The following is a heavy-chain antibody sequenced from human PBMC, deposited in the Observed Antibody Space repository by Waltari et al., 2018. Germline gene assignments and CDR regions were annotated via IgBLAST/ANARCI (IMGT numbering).Heavy chain of an antibody. J-gene: IGHJ4*02. CDR2: IYTSGST. Sequence: SETLSLTCTVSGGSISSYYWSWIRQPAGKGLEWIGRIYTSGSTNYNPSLKSRVTMSVDTSKNQFSLKLSSVTAADTAVYYCARDIASSSWPGRFFDYWGQGTLVTVSS. CDR1: GGSISSYY. CDR3: ARDIASSSWPGRFFDY. D-gene: IGHD6-13*01. V-gene: IGHV4-4*07.